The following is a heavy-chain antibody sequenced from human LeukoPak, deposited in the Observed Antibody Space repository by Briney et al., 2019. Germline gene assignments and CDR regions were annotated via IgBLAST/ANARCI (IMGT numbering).Heavy chain of an antibody. CDR2: IYPGDSDT. V-gene: IGHV5-51*01. CDR3: ARHEEVLGYCSSTSCNDAFDI. CDR1: GYSFTSYW. J-gene: IGHJ3*02. D-gene: IGHD2-2*01. Sequence: GESLKISCKGSGYSFTSYWIGWVRQMPGKGLEWMGIIYPGDSDTRYSPSFQGQVTISADKSISTAYLQWSSLKASDTAMYYCARHEEVLGYCSSTSCNDAFDIWGQGTMVTVSS.